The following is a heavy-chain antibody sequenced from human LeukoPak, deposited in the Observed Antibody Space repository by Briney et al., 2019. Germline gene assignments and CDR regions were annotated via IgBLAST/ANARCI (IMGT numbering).Heavy chain of an antibody. CDR1: GGSISSYY. CDR3: AMITVTTGVDS. D-gene: IGHD4-17*01. CDR2: IYYSGST. J-gene: IGHJ4*02. Sequence: SETLSLTCTVSGGSISSYYWSWIRQPPGKGLEWIGYIYYSGSTNYNPSLKSRVTISVDTSKNQFSLKLSSVTAADTAVYYCAMITVTTGVDSWGQGTLVTVSS. V-gene: IGHV4-59*08.